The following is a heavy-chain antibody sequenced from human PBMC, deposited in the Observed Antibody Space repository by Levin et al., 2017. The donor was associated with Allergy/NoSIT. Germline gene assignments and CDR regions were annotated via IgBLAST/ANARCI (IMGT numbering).Heavy chain of an antibody. J-gene: IGHJ6*02. V-gene: IGHV1-2*02. CDR2: INPNSGGT. CDR1: GYTFTGYY. CDR3: ARGILRYCSGGSCPLGYYGMDV. Sequence: ASVKVSCKASGYTFTGYYMHWVRQAPGQGLEWMGWINPNSGGTNYAQKFQGRVTMTRDTSISTAYMELSRLRSDDTAVYYCARGILRYCSGGSCPLGYYGMDVWGQGTTVTVSS. D-gene: IGHD2-15*01.